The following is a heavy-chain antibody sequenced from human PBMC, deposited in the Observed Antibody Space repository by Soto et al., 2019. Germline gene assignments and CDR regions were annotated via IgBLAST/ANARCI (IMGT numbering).Heavy chain of an antibody. V-gene: IGHV1-18*01. D-gene: IGHD6-6*01. CDR1: GYTFSSYG. CDR3: ARDGIAARPTPDY. Sequence: ASVKVSCKASGYTFSSYGINSVRQTRGQGLEWLGWISGYSGNTMYAQKFRDRVTMTTDTSTSTVYMELRSLRSDDTAFYYCARDGIAARPTPDYWGQGTLVT. J-gene: IGHJ4*02. CDR2: ISGYSGNT.